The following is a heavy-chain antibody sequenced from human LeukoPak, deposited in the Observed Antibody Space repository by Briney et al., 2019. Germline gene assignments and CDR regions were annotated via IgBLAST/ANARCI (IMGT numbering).Heavy chain of an antibody. J-gene: IGHJ4*02. D-gene: IGHD4-17*01. Sequence: GGSLRLSCAASGFTFSSYGMSWVRQAPGKGLEWVSVIYSGGSTYYADSVKGRFTISRDNSKNTLYLQMNSLRAEDTAVYYCARDGGYDYGDYYFDYWGQGTLVTVSS. V-gene: IGHV3-66*01. CDR3: ARDGGYDYGDYYFDY. CDR1: GFTFSSYG. CDR2: IYSGGST.